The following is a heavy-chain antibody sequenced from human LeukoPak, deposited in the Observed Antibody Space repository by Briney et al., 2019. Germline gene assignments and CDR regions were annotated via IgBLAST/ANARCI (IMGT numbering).Heavy chain of an antibody. Sequence: ASVKVSCKASGYTFTSYDINWVRQATGQGLEWMGWMNPNSGNTGYAQKFQGRVTMTRNTSISTAYMDLSSLRSEDTAVYYCARGLTTVLTPPVDWGQGTLVTVSS. J-gene: IGHJ4*02. D-gene: IGHD4-23*01. CDR1: GYTFTSYD. V-gene: IGHV1-8*01. CDR3: ARGLTTVLTPPVD. CDR2: MNPNSGNT.